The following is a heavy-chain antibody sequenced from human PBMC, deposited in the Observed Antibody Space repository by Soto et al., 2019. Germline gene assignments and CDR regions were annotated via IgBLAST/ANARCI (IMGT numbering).Heavy chain of an antibody. CDR1: GFTFSSYS. CDR3: ARENCSGGSCYWYFDL. V-gene: IGHV3-21*01. Sequence: GGSLRLSCAASGFTFSSYSMNWVRQAPGKGLEWVSSISSSSSYIYYADSVKGRFTISRDNAKNSLYLQMNSLRAEDTAVYYCARENCSGGSCYWYFDLWGRGTLVTVSS. D-gene: IGHD2-15*01. CDR2: ISSSSSYI. J-gene: IGHJ2*01.